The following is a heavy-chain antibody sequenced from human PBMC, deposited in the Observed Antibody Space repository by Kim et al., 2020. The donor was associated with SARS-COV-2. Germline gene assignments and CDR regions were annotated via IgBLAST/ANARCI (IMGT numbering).Heavy chain of an antibody. CDR1: GFTFSSYW. Sequence: GGSLRLSCAASGFTFSSYWMHWVRQAPGKGLVWVSRINSDGSSTSYADSVKGRFTISRDNAKNTLYLQMNSLRAEDTAVYYCARVSVKRSMNGNIDYWGQGTLVTVSS. V-gene: IGHV3-74*01. J-gene: IGHJ4*02. CDR3: ARVSVKRSMNGNIDY. D-gene: IGHD1-1*01. CDR2: INSDGSST.